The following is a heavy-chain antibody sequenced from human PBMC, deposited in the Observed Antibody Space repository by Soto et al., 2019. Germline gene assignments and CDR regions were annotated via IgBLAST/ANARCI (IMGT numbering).Heavy chain of an antibody. V-gene: IGHV3-30-3*01. CDR3: ARTLWRDDYNWGYFDL. D-gene: IGHD4-4*01. Sequence: QVQLVESGGGVVQPGRSLRLSCAASGFTFSSYAMHWVRQAPGKGLEWVAVISYDGSNKYYADSVKGRFTISRDNSKNTLYLQMNSMRAEYTAVYYCARTLWRDDYNWGYFDLWGRGTLVTVSS. CDR2: ISYDGSNK. J-gene: IGHJ2*01. CDR1: GFTFSSYA.